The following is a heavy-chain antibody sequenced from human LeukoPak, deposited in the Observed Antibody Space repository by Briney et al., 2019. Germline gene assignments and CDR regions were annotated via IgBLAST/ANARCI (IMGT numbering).Heavy chain of an antibody. CDR1: GSSLTTYS. J-gene: IGHJ4*02. D-gene: IGHD1-1*01. CDR3: ARHETGPYFDY. Sequence: GASLKISCKGSGSSLTTYSIGWARQLPGKGLECMGIIYPGDSDTRYSPSFQGQVTISADRSISPAYLQWSSLKASDTAMYYCARHETGPYFDYWGQGTLVTVSS. V-gene: IGHV5-51*01. CDR2: IYPGDSDT.